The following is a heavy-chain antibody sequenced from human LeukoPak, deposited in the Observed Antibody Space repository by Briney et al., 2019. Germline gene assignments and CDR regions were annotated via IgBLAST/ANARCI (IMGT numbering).Heavy chain of an antibody. D-gene: IGHD1-1*01. CDR1: GFTFDEHP. CDR3: AKKSGAPGNFDY. V-gene: IGHV3-43*02. J-gene: IGHJ4*02. Sequence: GGSLRLSCAASGFTFDEHPMHWVRQPPGKGLEWVSLISGDGDTKHYADSVKSRFTISRDNRKQYLYLQMNSLRTEDSALYYCAKKSGAPGNFDYRGQGTLVTVSS. CDR2: ISGDGDTK.